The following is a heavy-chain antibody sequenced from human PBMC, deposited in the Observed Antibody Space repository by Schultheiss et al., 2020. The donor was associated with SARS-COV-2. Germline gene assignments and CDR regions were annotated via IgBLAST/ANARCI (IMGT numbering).Heavy chain of an antibody. CDR2: IKEDGSEK. V-gene: IGHV3-7*01. D-gene: IGHD4-17*01. Sequence: GGSLRLSCAVSGFTFNRYWMSWARQAPGKGLEWVANIKEDGSEKYYVDSVKGRFTISRDNSKDTLYLQMNSLIAEDTAVYSCARAYATYWYIDFWGRGTLVTVSS. CDR1: GFTFNRYW. J-gene: IGHJ2*01. CDR3: ARAYATYWYIDF.